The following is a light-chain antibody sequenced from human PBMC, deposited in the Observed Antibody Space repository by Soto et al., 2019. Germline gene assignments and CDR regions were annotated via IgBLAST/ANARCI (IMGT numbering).Light chain of an antibody. V-gene: IGKV1-5*01. CDR2: DAS. CDR3: QQTYSMPRT. J-gene: IGKJ1*01. CDR1: QSISTW. Sequence: DIQMTQSHATLSASVGDRVTITCRASQSISTWLAWYQQKPGKAPKLLIYDASSLESGVPSRFSGGGSGTLFTLTISSLQPEDFATHYCQQTYSMPRTFGQATKVDIK.